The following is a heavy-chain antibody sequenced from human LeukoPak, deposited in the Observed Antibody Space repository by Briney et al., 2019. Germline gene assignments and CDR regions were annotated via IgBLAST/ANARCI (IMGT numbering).Heavy chain of an antibody. V-gene: IGHV3-53*01. CDR2: IYSGGST. Sequence: GGSLRLSCAASGFTVSSNYMSWVRQAPGKGLEWVSVIYSGGSTYYADSVKGRFTISRDNSKNTPYLQMNSLRAEDTAVYYCARDHPDALRAFDIWGQGTMVTVSS. CDR1: GFTVSSNY. J-gene: IGHJ3*02. CDR3: ARDHPDALRAFDI. D-gene: IGHD1-14*01.